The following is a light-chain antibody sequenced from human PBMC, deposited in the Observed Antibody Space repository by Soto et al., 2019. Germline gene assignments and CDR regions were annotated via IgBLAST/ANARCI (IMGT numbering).Light chain of an antibody. CDR2: DAS. V-gene: IGKV1-5*01. CDR1: QGISSW. CDR3: QQYESYSPLT. Sequence: IQMTQSPSSVSASVGDRVTITCRASQGISSWLAWYQQKPGKAPKLLIYDASSLESGVPSRFSGSGSGTEFTLTIAGLQPEDFATYYCQQYESYSPLTFGGGTKVDIK. J-gene: IGKJ4*01.